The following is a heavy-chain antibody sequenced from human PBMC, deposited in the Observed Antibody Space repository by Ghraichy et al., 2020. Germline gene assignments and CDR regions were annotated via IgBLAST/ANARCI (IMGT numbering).Heavy chain of an antibody. V-gene: IGHV3-48*01. Sequence: GGSLRLSCAASEFSFNTYNMNWVRQAPGKGLEWIAHISSGSETIYYADSVKGRFSISRDNAKNSLFLQMNSLRAEDTAVYFCSRDPQMFYYVSSGYRGAFDIWGRGTKVTVSS. CDR2: ISSGSETI. D-gene: IGHD3-22*01. CDR3: SRDPQMFYYVSSGYRGAFDI. J-gene: IGHJ3*02. CDR1: EFSFNTYN.